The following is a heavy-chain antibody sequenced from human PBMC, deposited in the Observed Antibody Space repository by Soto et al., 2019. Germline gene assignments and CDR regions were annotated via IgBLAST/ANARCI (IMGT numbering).Heavy chain of an antibody. V-gene: IGHV3-11*06. CDR2: ISGGGGDT. CDR3: TRTSRQPDL. Sequence: GGSLRLSCAASGFTFSDHYMNWIRQAPGKGLERLSYISGGGGDTNYADSVRGRFTISRDNAKNSLYLQMHSLRAEDTAVYYCTRTSRQPDLWGQGALVTVSS. CDR1: GFTFSDHY. J-gene: IGHJ5*02. D-gene: IGHD6-6*01.